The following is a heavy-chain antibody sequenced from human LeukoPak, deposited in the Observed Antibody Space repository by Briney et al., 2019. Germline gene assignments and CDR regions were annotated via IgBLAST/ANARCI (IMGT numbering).Heavy chain of an antibody. CDR2: ISKNGGNT. V-gene: IGHV3-64D*06. CDR1: GFTFSWYG. D-gene: IGHD2-21*02. CDR3: VKDLSDRDVDY. Sequence: PGGSLRLSCLGSGFTFSWYGMNWVRQAPGRGLEYVSAISKNGGNTYYVDSVKGRFTISRDNSKNTLYLQMNSLRVEDTAVYFCVKDLSDRDVDYWGQGTLVTVS. J-gene: IGHJ4*02.